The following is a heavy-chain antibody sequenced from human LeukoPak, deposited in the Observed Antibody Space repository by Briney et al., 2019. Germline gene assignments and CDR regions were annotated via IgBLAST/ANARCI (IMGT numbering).Heavy chain of an antibody. CDR2: ISSSSSYI. Sequence: GGSLRLSCAASGFTFSGYSMNWVRHAPGKGLEWVSSISSSSSYIYYADSVKGRFTISRDNAKNSLYLQMNSLRAEDTAVYYCARVVVVAVPYYYYGMDVWGQGTTVTVSS. V-gene: IGHV3-21*01. J-gene: IGHJ6*02. CDR1: GFTFSGYS. D-gene: IGHD2-15*01. CDR3: ARVVVVAVPYYYYGMDV.